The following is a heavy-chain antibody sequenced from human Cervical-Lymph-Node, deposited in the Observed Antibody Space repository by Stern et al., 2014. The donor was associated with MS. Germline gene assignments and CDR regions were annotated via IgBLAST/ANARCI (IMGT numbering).Heavy chain of an antibody. CDR3: ARGLLGSENAFDI. Sequence: VQLVQSGDEVKKPGASVKVSCKASGYTFTSYGLSWVRQAPGQELAAMGWISAYSGNTNYAHKLQGRVTMTTDTSTSTAYMELRSLRSDDTAVYYCARGLLGSENAFDIWGQGTMVTVSS. J-gene: IGHJ3*02. D-gene: IGHD2-15*01. CDR1: GYTFTSYG. V-gene: IGHV1-18*01. CDR2: ISAYSGNT.